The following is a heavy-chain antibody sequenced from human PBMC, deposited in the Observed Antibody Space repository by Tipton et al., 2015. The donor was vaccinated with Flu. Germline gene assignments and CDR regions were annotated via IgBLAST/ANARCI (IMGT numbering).Heavy chain of an antibody. V-gene: IGHV3-48*03. D-gene: IGHD6-19*01. CDR3: ARESSGWYNY. J-gene: IGHJ4*02. Sequence: LSLTCAASGFTFSSYEMNWVRQAPGKGLEWVSYISSSGSTIYYADSVKGRFTISRDNAKNSLYLQMNSLRAEDTAVYYCARESSGWYNYWGQGTLVTVSS. CDR1: GFTFSSYE. CDR2: ISSSGSTI.